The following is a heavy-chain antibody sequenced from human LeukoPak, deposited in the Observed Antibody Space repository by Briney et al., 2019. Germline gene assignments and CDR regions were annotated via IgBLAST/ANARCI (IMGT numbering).Heavy chain of an antibody. Sequence: TSETLSLTCTVSGGSISTSSYYWGWVRQPPGKGLEWIGNIFYSGSTYYSPSLKSRVTISGDTSKNQFSLKLSSVTAADTAAYYCARLGYCSGGSCYYYYYMDVWGKGTTVTVSS. CDR3: ARLGYCSGGSCYYYYYMDV. V-gene: IGHV4-39*07. D-gene: IGHD2-15*01. J-gene: IGHJ6*03. CDR2: IFYSGST. CDR1: GGSISTSSYY.